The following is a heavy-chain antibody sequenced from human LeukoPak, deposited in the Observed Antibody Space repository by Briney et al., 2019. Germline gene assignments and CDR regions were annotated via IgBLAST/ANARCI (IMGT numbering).Heavy chain of an antibody. D-gene: IGHD3-10*01. J-gene: IGHJ4*02. Sequence: GGSLRLSCAASGFTFSDYYMSWIRQAPGKGLEWVSYISSSSDYTNYADSVKGRFTISRGNAKNSLYLQMNSLRAEDTAVYYCARGMYYYGSGSYYNPSQTVTDYWGQGTLVTVSS. CDR3: ARGMYYYGSGSYYNPSQTVTDY. CDR1: GFTFSDYY. CDR2: ISSSSDYT. V-gene: IGHV3-11*06.